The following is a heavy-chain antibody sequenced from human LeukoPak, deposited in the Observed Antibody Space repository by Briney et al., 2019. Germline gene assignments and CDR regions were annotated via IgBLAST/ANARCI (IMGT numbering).Heavy chain of an antibody. CDR2: IIPIFGIA. Sequence: SVKVSCKASGGTFSSYAISWVRQAPGQGLEWMGRIIPIFGIANYAQKFQGRVMITADKSTSTAYMELSSLRSEDTAVYYCARSRDGYNWIIDYWGQGTLVTVSS. CDR1: GGTFSSYA. J-gene: IGHJ4*02. D-gene: IGHD5-24*01. V-gene: IGHV1-69*04. CDR3: ARSRDGYNWIIDY.